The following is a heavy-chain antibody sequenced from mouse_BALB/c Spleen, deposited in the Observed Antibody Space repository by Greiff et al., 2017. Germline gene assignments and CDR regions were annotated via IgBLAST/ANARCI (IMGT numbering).Heavy chain of an antibody. V-gene: IGHV2-9*02. J-gene: IGHJ2*01. CDR1: GFSLTSYG. Sequence: VQLQQSGPGLVAPSQSLSITCTVSGFSLTSYGVHWVRQPPGKGLEWLGVIWAGGSTNYNSALMSRLSISKDNSKSQVFLKMNSMQTADTAMYYCARDREYSYYFDDWGQGTTLTVSS. D-gene: IGHD5-2*01. CDR2: IWAGGST. CDR3: ARDREYSYYFDD.